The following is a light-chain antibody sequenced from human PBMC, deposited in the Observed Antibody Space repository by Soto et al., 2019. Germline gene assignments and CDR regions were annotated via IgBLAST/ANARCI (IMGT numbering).Light chain of an antibody. CDR2: G. CDR3: QSYDSSLSRRGV. J-gene: IGLJ3*02. V-gene: IGLV1-40*01. CDR1: SSNIGGGYP. Sequence: QSVLTQPPSVSGAPGQRVTISCTGSSSNIGGGYPVHWYQQLPGTAPKLLVAGNRPSGVPDRFSVSKSGAYASPPLTGLQAEDEADDYCQSYDSSLSRRGVFGGGTKLTVL.